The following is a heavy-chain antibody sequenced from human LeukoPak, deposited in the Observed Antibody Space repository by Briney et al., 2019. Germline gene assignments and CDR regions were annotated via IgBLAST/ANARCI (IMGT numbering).Heavy chain of an antibody. J-gene: IGHJ4*02. CDR3: ARQPIVVTFDY. V-gene: IGHV3-21*01. D-gene: IGHD4-23*01. Sequence: PGGSLRLSCAASGFTFGTYSMNWIRQAPGKGLQWVSSIYSSSTYIYYADSVKGRFTISRDNAKTSLYLQMDSLRAEDTAVYYCARQPIVVTFDYWGQGTLVTVPS. CDR2: IYSSSTYI. CDR1: GFTFGTYS.